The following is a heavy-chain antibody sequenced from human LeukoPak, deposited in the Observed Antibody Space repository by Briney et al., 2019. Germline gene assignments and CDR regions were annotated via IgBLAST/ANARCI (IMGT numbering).Heavy chain of an antibody. J-gene: IGHJ5*02. Sequence: SETLSLTCAVYGGSFSGYYWSWIRQPPGKGLEWIGEINHSGSTNYNPSLKSRVTISVDTPKNQFSLKLSSVTAADTAVYYCARAMDTAMVTTWFDPWGQGTLVTVSS. CDR2: INHSGST. CDR3: ARAMDTAMVTTWFDP. D-gene: IGHD5-18*01. V-gene: IGHV4-34*01. CDR1: GGSFSGYY.